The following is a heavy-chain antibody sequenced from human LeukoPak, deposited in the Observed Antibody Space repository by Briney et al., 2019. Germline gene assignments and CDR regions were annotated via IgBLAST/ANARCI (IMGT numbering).Heavy chain of an antibody. CDR1: GGTFSSYA. CDR2: IIPIFGTA. Sequence: SVKVSCKASGGTFSSYAISWVRQAPGQGLEWMERIIPIFGTANYAQKFQGRVTITTDESTSTAYMELSSLRSEDTAVYYCARDGAKSYSSSWYWFDPWGQGTLVTVSS. V-gene: IGHV1-69*05. D-gene: IGHD6-13*01. J-gene: IGHJ5*02. CDR3: ARDGAKSYSSSWYWFDP.